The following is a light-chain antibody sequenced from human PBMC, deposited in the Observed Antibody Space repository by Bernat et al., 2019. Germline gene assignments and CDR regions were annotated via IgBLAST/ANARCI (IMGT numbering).Light chain of an antibody. CDR1: QSVSNN. CDR2: AAS. J-gene: IGKJ3*01. V-gene: IGKV3-15*01. CDR3: QQYSDWPLFT. Sequence: EIAMTQSPATLSVSPGERATLSCRASQSVSNNLAWYQQKPGQAPRLLISAASKRATGIPARFSGSGSGTEFTLTISSLQSEDLALYFCQQYSDWPLFTFGPGTKVDIK.